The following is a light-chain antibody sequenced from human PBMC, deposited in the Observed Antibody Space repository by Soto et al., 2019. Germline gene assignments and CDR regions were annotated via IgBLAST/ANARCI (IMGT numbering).Light chain of an antibody. Sequence: EIALTQAPGTLSATPRYTATLSFRSSQSVSSSYLAWYQQKPGQAPRLLIYGASSRATGIPDRFSGSGSGTDFTLTISRLEPEDFAVYYCQQDGRSPLSFGGGTKVEIK. CDR2: GAS. CDR1: QSVSSSY. V-gene: IGKV3-20*01. J-gene: IGKJ4*01. CDR3: QQDGRSPLS.